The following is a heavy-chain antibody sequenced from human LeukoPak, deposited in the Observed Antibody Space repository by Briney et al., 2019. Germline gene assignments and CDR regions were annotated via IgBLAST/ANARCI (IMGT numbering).Heavy chain of an antibody. CDR2: ISGGGGST. CDR1: GFTFSSYA. Sequence: GGSLRLSCAASGFTFSSYAMSWVRQAPGKGLEWVSAISGGGGSTYYADSVKGRFTISRDNSKNTLYLQMNSLRAEDTAVYYCAKGGEGSWIQLWLLTGFDYWGQGTLVTVSS. J-gene: IGHJ4*02. D-gene: IGHD5-18*01. CDR3: AKGGEGSWIQLWLLTGFDY. V-gene: IGHV3-23*01.